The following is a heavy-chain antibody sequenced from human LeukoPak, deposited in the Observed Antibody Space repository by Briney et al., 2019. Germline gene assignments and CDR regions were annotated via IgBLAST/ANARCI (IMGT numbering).Heavy chain of an antibody. CDR2: IYYSGSI. V-gene: IGHV4-59*01. J-gene: IGHJ4*02. Sequence: SETLSLTCTVSGASISSYYWSWIRQPPGKGLEWIGDIYYSGSIKYNPSLKSRVTMSVDTSKNQFSLRLTSVTAADTAVYYCARGPDSSGYHFDYWGQGTLVTVSS. CDR1: GASISSYY. D-gene: IGHD3-22*01. CDR3: ARGPDSSGYHFDY.